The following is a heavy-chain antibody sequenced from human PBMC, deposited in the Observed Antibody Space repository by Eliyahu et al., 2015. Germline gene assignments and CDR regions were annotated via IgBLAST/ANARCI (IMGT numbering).Heavy chain of an antibody. Sequence: EVQLVESGGGLVQPGGSLRLSCAASGFGVGTNYMNWVRQAPGKGLEWVSVIYAGGSTYYAASVRGRFTISRDTSKNTVFLQMNRLRAEDTAVYYCATLTXGPDYWGQGTLVTVSP. V-gene: IGHV3-66*01. CDR3: ATLTXGPDY. CDR2: IYAGGST. CDR1: GFGVGTNY. J-gene: IGHJ4*02.